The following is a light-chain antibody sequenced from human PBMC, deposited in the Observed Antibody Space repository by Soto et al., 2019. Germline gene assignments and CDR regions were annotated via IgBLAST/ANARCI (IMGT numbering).Light chain of an antibody. V-gene: IGKV1-33*01. Sequence: DIQMTQSPSSLSASVGDRVTITCQASQDINNYLNWYQQKSGKAPKLLIYDASDLETGVPSRFSGSGSGTDFTFTISSLQPEDSATYYCQQYDNLPLTFGGGTKVEIK. CDR3: QQYDNLPLT. J-gene: IGKJ4*01. CDR1: QDINNY. CDR2: DAS.